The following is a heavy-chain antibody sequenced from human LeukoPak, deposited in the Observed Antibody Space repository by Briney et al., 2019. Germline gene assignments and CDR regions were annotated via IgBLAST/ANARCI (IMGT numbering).Heavy chain of an antibody. D-gene: IGHD5-18*01. CDR3: AKDQGGRAGCSYGWAFDY. V-gene: IGHV3-30*18. J-gene: IGHJ4*02. CDR2: ISYDGSNK. CDR1: GFTFSSYG. Sequence: GRSLRLSCAASGFTFSSYGMHWVRQAPGKGLEWVAVISYDGSNKYYADSVKGRFTISRDNSKNTLYLQMNSLRAEDTAVYYCAKDQGGRAGCSYGWAFDYWGQGTLVTVSS.